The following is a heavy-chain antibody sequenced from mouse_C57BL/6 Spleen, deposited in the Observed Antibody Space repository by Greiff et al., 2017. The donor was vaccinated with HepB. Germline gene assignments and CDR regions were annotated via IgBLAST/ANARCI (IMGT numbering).Heavy chain of an antibody. CDR2: IYPGDGDT. CDR3: ARSWVRYFDV. Sequence: LQESGPELVKPGASVKISCKASGYAFSSSWMNWVKQRPGKGLEWIGRIYPGDGDTNYNGKFKGKATLTADKSSSTAYMQLSSLTSEDSAVYFCARSWVRYFDVWGTGTTVTVSS. CDR1: GYAFSSSW. V-gene: IGHV1-82*01. J-gene: IGHJ1*03. D-gene: IGHD4-1*01.